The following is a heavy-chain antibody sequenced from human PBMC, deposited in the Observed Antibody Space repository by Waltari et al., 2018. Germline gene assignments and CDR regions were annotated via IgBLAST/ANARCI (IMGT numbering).Heavy chain of an antibody. CDR2: MNPNSGNT. D-gene: IGHD3-3*01. V-gene: IGHV1-8*01. Sequence: QVQLVQSGAEVKKPGASVKVSCKASGYTFTSYDINWVRQATGPGLEWMGWMNPNSGNTGYAQKFQGRVTMTRNTSISTAYMELSSLRSEDTAVYYCARATKIFGVVTLVYYFDYWGQGTLVTVSS. CDR1: GYTFTSYD. CDR3: ARATKIFGVVTLVYYFDY. J-gene: IGHJ4*02.